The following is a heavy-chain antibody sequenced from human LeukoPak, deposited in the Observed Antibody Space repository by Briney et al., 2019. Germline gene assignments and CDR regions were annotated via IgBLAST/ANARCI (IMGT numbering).Heavy chain of an antibody. J-gene: IGHJ4*02. CDR1: GFTFSSYA. CDR2: ISNDGSNK. D-gene: IGHD5-18*01. CDR3: ATHTAMGRVFDY. Sequence: GGSLRLSCAASGFTFSSYAMHWVRQAPGKGLEWVAVISNDGSNKYYADSVKGRFTISRDNSKNTLYLQMNSLRAEDTAVHYCATHTAMGRVFDYWGQGTLVTVSS. V-gene: IGHV3-30-3*01.